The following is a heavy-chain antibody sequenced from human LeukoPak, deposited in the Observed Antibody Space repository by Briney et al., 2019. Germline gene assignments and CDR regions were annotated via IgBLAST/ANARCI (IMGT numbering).Heavy chain of an antibody. CDR2: ISYDGSNK. Sequence: GESLRLSCAASGFTFSSYGMHWVRQAPGKGLEWVAVISYDGSNKYYADSVKGRFTISRDNSKNTLYLQMNSLRAEDTAVYYCAKAKWGSSGYFDYWGQGTLVAVSS. J-gene: IGHJ4*02. CDR1: GFTFSSYG. V-gene: IGHV3-30*18. D-gene: IGHD3-22*01. CDR3: AKAKWGSSGYFDY.